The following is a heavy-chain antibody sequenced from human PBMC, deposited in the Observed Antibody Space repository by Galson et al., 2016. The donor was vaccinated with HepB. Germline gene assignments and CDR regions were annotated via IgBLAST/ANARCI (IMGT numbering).Heavy chain of an antibody. D-gene: IGHD3-10*01. CDR2: IYWDGDK. Sequence: PALVKPTQTLTLTCTFSGFSLSTSGVGVGWVRQPPGKALEWLALIYWDGDKRYSPSLKTRLTITKDISKNQVVLTMTNMDPVDSATYYCAHSTYDYGSGIYYTSYYFDYWGQGTLVTVSS. J-gene: IGHJ4*02. CDR3: AHSTYDYGSGIYYTSYYFDY. CDR1: GFSLSTSGVG. V-gene: IGHV2-5*02.